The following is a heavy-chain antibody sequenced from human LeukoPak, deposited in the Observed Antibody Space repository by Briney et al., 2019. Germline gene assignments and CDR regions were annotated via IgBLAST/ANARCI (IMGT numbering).Heavy chain of an antibody. V-gene: IGHV4-4*07. J-gene: IGHJ4*02. CDR2: IHTSGST. CDR1: GGSISSYY. CDR3: AREGPYGDYRTF. D-gene: IGHD4-17*01. Sequence: PSETLSLTCTVSGGSISSYYWTWSRQPAGKGLEWIGRIHTSGSTNYNPSLKSRVTMSLDTSKNQFSLNLSSVTAADTAVYYCAREGPYGDYRTFWGQGTLVTVSS.